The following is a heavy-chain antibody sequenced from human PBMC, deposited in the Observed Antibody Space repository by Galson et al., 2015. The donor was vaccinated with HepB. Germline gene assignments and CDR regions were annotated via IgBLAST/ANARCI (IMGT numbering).Heavy chain of an antibody. CDR3: AREPMITFGGVGAFDI. D-gene: IGHD3-16*01. V-gene: IGHV3-7*03. Sequence: SLRLSCAASGFTFSSYWMSWVRQAPGKGLEWVANIKQDGSEKYYVDSVKGRFTISRDNAKNSLYLQMNSLRAEDTAVCYCAREPMITFGGVGAFDIWGQGTMVTVSS. CDR2: IKQDGSEK. J-gene: IGHJ3*02. CDR1: GFTFSSYW.